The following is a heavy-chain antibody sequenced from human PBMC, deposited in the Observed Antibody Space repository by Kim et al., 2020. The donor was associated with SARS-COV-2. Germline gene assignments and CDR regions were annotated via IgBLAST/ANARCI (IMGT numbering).Heavy chain of an antibody. D-gene: IGHD3-3*01. CDR3: ARTLENYESWYYP. J-gene: IGHJ5*02. Sequence: SETLSLTCNVSGGSMNRDDTCWSWIRPSPGKGLEWIGYTYYSGVTLYNPSLKSRLTISVDKSNNQFSLTLSSVTAADTAVYYCARTLENYESWYYPGGPGTLVTVSS. V-gene: IGHV4-30-4*01. CDR1: GGSMNRDDTC. CDR2: TYYSGVT.